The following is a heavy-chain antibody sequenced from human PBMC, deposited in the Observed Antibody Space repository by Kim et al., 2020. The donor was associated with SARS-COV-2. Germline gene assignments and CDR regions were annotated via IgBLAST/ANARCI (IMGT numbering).Heavy chain of an antibody. J-gene: IGHJ4*02. CDR2: I. D-gene: IGHD4-4*01. CDR3: ARGPNYSPFDY. V-gene: IGHV3-48*03. Sequence: IKSPDSVRGRFTISRENDKNSLFLQMNSLRAEDTAVYYCARGPNYSPFDYWGQGTLVTVSS.